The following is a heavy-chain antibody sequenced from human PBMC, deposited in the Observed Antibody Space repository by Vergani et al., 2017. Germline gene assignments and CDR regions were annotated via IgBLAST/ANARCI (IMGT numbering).Heavy chain of an antibody. CDR3: ARLDYEETAFDP. J-gene: IGHJ5*02. CDR2: IYYSGST. Sequence: QVQLQESGPGLVKPSETLSLTCTVSGGSISSYYWSWIRQPPGKGLEWIGYIYYSGSTNYNPSLKSRVTISVDTSKNQFSLKLSSVTAADTAVYYCARLDYEETAFDPWGQGTLVTVSS. D-gene: IGHD3-16*01. V-gene: IGHV4-59*01. CDR1: GGSISSYY.